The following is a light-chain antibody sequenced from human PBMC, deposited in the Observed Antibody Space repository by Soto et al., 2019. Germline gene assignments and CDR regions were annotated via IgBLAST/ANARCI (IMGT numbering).Light chain of an antibody. CDR3: QQSYGTPLT. CDR2: AAS. Sequence: DIQMTQSPSSLSASVGDRVTITCRASQSINSYLNWYQQKPGKAPKLLIYAASSLQSGVPSRFSGSGSGTDFTLTISSLQPEDFATYYCQQSYGTPLTFGGGTKVEIK. CDR1: QSINSY. V-gene: IGKV1-39*01. J-gene: IGKJ4*01.